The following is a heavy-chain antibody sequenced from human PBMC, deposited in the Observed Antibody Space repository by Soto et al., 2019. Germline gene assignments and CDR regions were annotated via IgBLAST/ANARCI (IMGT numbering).Heavy chain of an antibody. D-gene: IGHD3-22*01. V-gene: IGHV4-59*03. J-gene: IGHJ6*03. CDR1: GGSIRSYC. CDR2: ICNSGTT. CDR3: AGGGVIVVATRRLMDG. Sequence: QVQLQESGPTLVKPSETLSLTCTVSGGSIRSYCWTWIRQPPGEGLEWIGCICNSGTTNYNPSLKSRVANSIDTQKNRFSVQLGSVTGADTAFYYWAGGGVIVVATRRLMDGWGKGTTVTVSS.